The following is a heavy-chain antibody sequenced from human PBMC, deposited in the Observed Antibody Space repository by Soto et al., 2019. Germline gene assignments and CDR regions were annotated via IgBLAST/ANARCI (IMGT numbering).Heavy chain of an antibody. CDR1: GFTFSNYW. J-gene: IGHJ6*02. V-gene: IGHV1-69*01. Sequence: GGSLRLSCAASGFTFSNYWMHWVRQAPGKGLGGSIPICGTANYAQKFQGRVTITGDEVTSTAYMELSSLRSEDTAVYYCARVEWDSSSWYYYYGMDVWGQGTTVTVSS. CDR2: SIPICGTA. D-gene: IGHD6-13*01. CDR3: ARVEWDSSSWYYYYGMDV.